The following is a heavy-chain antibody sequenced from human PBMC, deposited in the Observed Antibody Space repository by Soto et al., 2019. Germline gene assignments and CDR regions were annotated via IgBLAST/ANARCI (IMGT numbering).Heavy chain of an antibody. D-gene: IGHD6-13*01. CDR3: AKDFHPGIAAAGVFDY. Sequence: GGSLRLSCAASGFTFSSYAMSWVRQAPVKGLEWVSAISGSGGSTYYADSVKGRSTISRDNSKNTLYLQMNSLRAEDTAVYYCAKDFHPGIAAAGVFDYWGQGTLVTVSS. V-gene: IGHV3-23*01. CDR2: ISGSGGST. J-gene: IGHJ4*02. CDR1: GFTFSSYA.